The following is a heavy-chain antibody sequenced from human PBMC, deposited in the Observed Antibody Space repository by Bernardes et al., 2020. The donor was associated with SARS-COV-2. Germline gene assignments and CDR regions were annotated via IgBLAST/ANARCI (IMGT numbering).Heavy chain of an antibody. Sequence: GGSLRLSCEASGFTFSDYWMTWVRQAPGKGLQWVANIKHDGSTKFYLDSVKGRFTISRDNAKNSLFLQMNYLRAEDTAVYYCATTADAGGNDWGQGTLVTVSS. CDR1: GFTFSDYW. J-gene: IGHJ4*02. D-gene: IGHD6-13*01. CDR3: ATTADAGGND. CDR2: IKHDGSTK. V-gene: IGHV3-7*03.